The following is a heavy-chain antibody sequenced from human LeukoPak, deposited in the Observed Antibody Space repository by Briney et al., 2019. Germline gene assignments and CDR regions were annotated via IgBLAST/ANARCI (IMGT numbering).Heavy chain of an antibody. CDR1: GGTFSNYA. Sequence: SVKVSCKASGGTFSNYAIGWVRQAPGQGREWMGGVIPIFSTANYAQKFQGRVTITADRSTSTAYMELSSLRSEDTAVYYCARGVWSGSYVSPYYFDYWGQGTLVTVSS. D-gene: IGHD1-26*01. J-gene: IGHJ4*02. CDR3: ARGVWSGSYVSPYYFDY. V-gene: IGHV1-69*06. CDR2: VIPIFSTA.